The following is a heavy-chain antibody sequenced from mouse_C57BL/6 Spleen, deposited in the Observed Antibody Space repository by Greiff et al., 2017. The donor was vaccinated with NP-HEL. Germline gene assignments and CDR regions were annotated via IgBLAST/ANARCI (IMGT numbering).Heavy chain of an antibody. CDR3: ARSSNSFDD. CDR2: IYPGDGDT. CDR1: GYAFSSYW. J-gene: IGHJ2*01. Sequence: VQGVESGAELVKPGASVQISCKASGYAFSSYWLNWVKQRPGTGLEWIGQIYPGDGDTNYNGKFKGKATLTADKSSSTAYMQLSSLTSEDSAVYFCARSSNSFDDWGQGTTLTVAS. V-gene: IGHV1-80*01. D-gene: IGHD5-1*01.